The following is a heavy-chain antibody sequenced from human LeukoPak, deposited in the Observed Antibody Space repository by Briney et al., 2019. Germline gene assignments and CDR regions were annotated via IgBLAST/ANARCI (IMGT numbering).Heavy chain of an antibody. J-gene: IGHJ4*02. CDR2: IKQDGSEK. V-gene: IGHV3-7*01. CDR1: GFTFSSYW. D-gene: IGHD5-18*01. Sequence: GGSLRLSCAASGFTFSSYWMSWVRQAPGKGLEWVANIKQDGSEKCYVDSVKGRFTISRDNAKNSLYLQMNSLRAEDTAVYYCAREVSRGYSYGYLTYWGQGTLVTVSS. CDR3: AREVSRGYSYGYLTY.